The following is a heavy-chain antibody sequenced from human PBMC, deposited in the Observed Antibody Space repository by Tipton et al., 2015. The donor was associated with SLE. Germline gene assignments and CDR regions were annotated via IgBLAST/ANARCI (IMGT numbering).Heavy chain of an antibody. V-gene: IGHV4-34*01. CDR3: ARDGGAYCGGDCYSDAFDI. CDR2: INHSGST. J-gene: IGHJ3*02. CDR1: GFTFSSYG. D-gene: IGHD2-21*02. Sequence: LRLSCAASGFTFSSYGMHWVRQSPGKGLEWIGEINHSGSTNYNPSLKSRVTISVDTSKNQFSLKLSSVTAADTAVYYCARDGGAYCGGDCYSDAFDIWGQGTMVTVSS.